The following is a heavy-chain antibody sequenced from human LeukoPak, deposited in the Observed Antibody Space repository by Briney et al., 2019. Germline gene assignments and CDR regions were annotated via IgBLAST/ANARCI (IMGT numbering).Heavy chain of an antibody. J-gene: IGHJ5*02. CDR2: ISGSGGST. CDR3: AKDTGYYDSSGYHR. CDR1: GFTFSSYG. Sequence: GGSLRLSCAASGFTFSSYGMSWVRQAPGKGLEWVSAISGSGGSTYYADSVKGRFTISRDNSKNTLYLQMNGLRAEDTAVYYCAKDTGYYDSSGYHRWGQGTLVTVSS. D-gene: IGHD3-22*01. V-gene: IGHV3-23*01.